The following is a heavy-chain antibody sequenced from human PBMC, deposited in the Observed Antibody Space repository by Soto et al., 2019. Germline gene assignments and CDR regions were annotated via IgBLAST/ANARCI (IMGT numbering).Heavy chain of an antibody. D-gene: IGHD5-12*01. V-gene: IGHV1-69*13. Sequence: SVKVSCKASGGTFSSFGISWVRQAPGQGLEWMGGIIPVFGRPNYAQRFRGRLTITADESTNTSYMELIDLTSEDTAVYYCAREASGYDFWGQGTQVAVSS. CDR1: GGTFSSFG. CDR3: AREASGYDF. J-gene: IGHJ1*01. CDR2: IIPVFGRP.